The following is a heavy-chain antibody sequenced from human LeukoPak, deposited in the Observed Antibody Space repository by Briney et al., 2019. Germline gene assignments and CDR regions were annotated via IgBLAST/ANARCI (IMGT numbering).Heavy chain of an antibody. J-gene: IGHJ5*02. Sequence: PSETLSLTCAVYGGSFSGYYWSWIRQPPGKGLEWIGEINHTGSTNYNPSLKSRVTISVDTSRNQFSLKLSSVTAADTAVYFCARGNWFDPWGQGTQVTVSS. CDR1: GGSFSGYY. CDR3: ARGNWFDP. CDR2: INHTGST. V-gene: IGHV4-34*01.